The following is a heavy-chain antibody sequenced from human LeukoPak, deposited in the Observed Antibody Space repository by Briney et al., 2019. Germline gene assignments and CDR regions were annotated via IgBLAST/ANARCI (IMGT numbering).Heavy chain of an antibody. D-gene: IGHD3-10*01. J-gene: IGHJ4*02. V-gene: IGHV3-30*18. CDR2: ISYDGSNK. CDR1: GFTFSSYG. Sequence: GGSLRLSCAASGFTFSSYGMHWVRQAPGKGLEWVAVISYDGSNKYYADSVKGRFTISRDNSKNTLYLQMNSLRAEDTAVYYCAKDKRYYGSDQPFDYWGQGTLVTVSS. CDR3: AKDKRYYGSDQPFDY.